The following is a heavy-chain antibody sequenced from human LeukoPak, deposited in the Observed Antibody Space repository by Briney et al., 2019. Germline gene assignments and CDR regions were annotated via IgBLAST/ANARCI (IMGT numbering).Heavy chain of an antibody. CDR2: INHSGST. D-gene: IGHD6-13*01. Sequence: PSETLSLTCAVYGGSFSGYYWSWIRQPPGKGLEWIGEINHSGSTNYNPSLKSRVTISVDTSKNQFSLKLSSVTAADTAVYYCARGDSGSWYEGWFDPWGQGTLVTVSS. V-gene: IGHV4-34*01. CDR1: GGSFSGYY. J-gene: IGHJ5*02. CDR3: ARGDSGSWYEGWFDP.